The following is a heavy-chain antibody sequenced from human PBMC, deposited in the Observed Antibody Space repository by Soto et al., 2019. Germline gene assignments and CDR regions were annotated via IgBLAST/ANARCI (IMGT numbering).Heavy chain of an antibody. Sequence: PGGSLRLSCVGSGFIFEDFAMNWVRQVPGKGLEWVSGISWNSATLAYADSVKGRFIVSRDNAKNILCLQMNSLRVEDTAVYHCITTTRDTPFDYWGQGTLVTVSS. CDR3: ITTTRDTPFDY. V-gene: IGHV3-9*01. CDR2: ISWNSATL. D-gene: IGHD1-1*01. J-gene: IGHJ4*02. CDR1: GFIFEDFA.